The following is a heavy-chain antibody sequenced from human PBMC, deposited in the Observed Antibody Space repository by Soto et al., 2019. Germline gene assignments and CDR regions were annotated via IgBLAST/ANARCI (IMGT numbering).Heavy chain of an antibody. CDR3: AREVTMVRGAPDDYYYYYMDV. J-gene: IGHJ6*03. V-gene: IGHV1-18*01. CDR1: GYTFTSYG. Sequence: ASVKVSCKASGYTFTSYGISWVRQAPGQGLEWMGWISAYNGNTNYAQKLQGRVTMTTDTSTSTAYMELRSLRSDDTAVYYCAREVTMVRGAPDDYYYYYMDVWGKGTTVTVSS. D-gene: IGHD3-10*01. CDR2: ISAYNGNT.